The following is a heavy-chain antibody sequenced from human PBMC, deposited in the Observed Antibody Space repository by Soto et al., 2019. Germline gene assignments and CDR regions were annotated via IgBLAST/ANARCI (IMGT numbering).Heavy chain of an antibody. CDR1: GFTFSSYA. J-gene: IGHJ4*02. V-gene: IGHV3-23*01. CDR3: AREGRRDGRFDY. D-gene: IGHD2-21*02. Sequence: GGSLRLSCAASGFTFSSYAMSWVRQAPGKGLEWVSAISGSGGSTYYADSVKGRFTISRDNSKNSLYLQMNSLRDEDTAVYYCAREGRRDGRFDYWGQGTLVTVSS. CDR2: ISGSGGST.